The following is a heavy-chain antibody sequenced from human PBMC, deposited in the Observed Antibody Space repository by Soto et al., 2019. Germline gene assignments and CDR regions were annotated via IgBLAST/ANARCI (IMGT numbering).Heavy chain of an antibody. D-gene: IGHD3-16*01. J-gene: IGHJ3*02. CDR2: IYHSGST. CDR1: GGSISSGGYS. CDR3: ARPAPNLRRDDAFDI. Sequence: PSETLSLTCAVSGGSISSGGYSWSWVRQPPGKGLEWIGYIYHSGSTYYNPSLKSRVTISVDTSKNQFSLKLSSVTAADTAVYYCARPAPNLRRDDAFDIWGQGTMVTVSS. V-gene: IGHV4-30-2*03.